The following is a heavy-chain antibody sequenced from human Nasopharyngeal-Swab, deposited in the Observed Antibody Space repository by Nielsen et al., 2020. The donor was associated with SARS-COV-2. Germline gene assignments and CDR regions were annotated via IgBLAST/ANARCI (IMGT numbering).Heavy chain of an antibody. J-gene: IGHJ6*02. CDR2: IYYTGST. D-gene: IGHD6-13*01. Sequence: WIRPPPGKGLEWIGYIYYTGSTYSNTSLKSRVTISVDTSKNQFSPKLTSVTAADTAVYYCARYPSSSWSSYGIDVWGQGTTVTVSS. V-gene: IGHV4-31*02. CDR3: ARYPSSSWSSYGIDV.